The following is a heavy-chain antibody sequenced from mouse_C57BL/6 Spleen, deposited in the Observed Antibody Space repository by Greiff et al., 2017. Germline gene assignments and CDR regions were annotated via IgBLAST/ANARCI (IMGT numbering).Heavy chain of an antibody. CDR2: IYPRSGNT. J-gene: IGHJ4*01. CDR3: AREGDSSGYDAMDY. D-gene: IGHD3-2*02. CDR1: GYTFTSYG. V-gene: IGHV1-81*01. Sequence: QVQLQQSGAELARPGASVKLSCKASGYTFTSYGLSWVKQRTGQGLEWIGEIYPRSGNTYYNEKFKGKATLTADKSSSTAYMELRSLTSEDSAVYFCAREGDSSGYDAMDYWGQGTSVTVSS.